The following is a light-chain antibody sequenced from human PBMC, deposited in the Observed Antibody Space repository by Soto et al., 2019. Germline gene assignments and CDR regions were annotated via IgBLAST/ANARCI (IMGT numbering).Light chain of an antibody. CDR2: VAS. J-gene: IGKJ1*01. Sequence: IQMTQSPPSLSASVGDRVTITSRASQSISVYLNWYQQKSGRAPKLMIYVASTLQSGVPSRFIGSGSGTDFTLTISSLQPEDSATYYCQQSHSRVTFGQGTKVDI. CDR3: QQSHSRVT. CDR1: QSISVY. V-gene: IGKV1-39*01.